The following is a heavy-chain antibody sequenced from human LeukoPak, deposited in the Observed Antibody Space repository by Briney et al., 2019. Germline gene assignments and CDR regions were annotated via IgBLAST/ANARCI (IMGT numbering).Heavy chain of an antibody. D-gene: IGHD4-17*01. CDR3: ARDLVTVTKGFDI. Sequence: SETLSLTCVVSGDSFSSHYWTWIRQSPGKGLEWIGYISYIGSTNYNPSFKSRVSISIDTSKNQFSLKLRSVTAADTAVYYYARDLVTVTKGFDIWGQGTMVSVSS. CDR2: ISYIGST. J-gene: IGHJ3*02. V-gene: IGHV4-59*11. CDR1: GDSFSSHY.